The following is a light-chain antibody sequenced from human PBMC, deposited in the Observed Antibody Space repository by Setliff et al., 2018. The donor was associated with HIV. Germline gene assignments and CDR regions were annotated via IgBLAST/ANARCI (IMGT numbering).Light chain of an antibody. V-gene: IGLV2-11*01. Sequence: QSVLAQPRSVSGSPGQSVTISCTGTTSDVGDYNYVFWYQHHPGKAPKLMIYDVNKRPSGVPGRFSASKFGNTASLIISGLQAEDEADYYCCSYAGSDTYGFGTGTKVTVL. CDR1: TSDVGDYNY. CDR2: DVN. CDR3: CSYAGSDTYG. J-gene: IGLJ1*01.